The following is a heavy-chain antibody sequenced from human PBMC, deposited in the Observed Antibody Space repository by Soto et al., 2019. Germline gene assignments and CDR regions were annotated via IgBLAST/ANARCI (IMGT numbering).Heavy chain of an antibody. J-gene: IGHJ4*02. CDR3: TTTSYYDSSGSQYSGD. Sequence: VSLRLPCAASGFTFSNAWMSWVRQAPGKGLEWVGRIKSKTDGGTTDYAAPVKGRFTISRDNSKNTLYLQMNSLKTEDTAVYYCTTTSYYDSSGSQYSGDWGQGTLVTVSS. CDR1: GFTFSNAW. V-gene: IGHV3-15*01. D-gene: IGHD3-22*01. CDR2: IKSKTDGGTT.